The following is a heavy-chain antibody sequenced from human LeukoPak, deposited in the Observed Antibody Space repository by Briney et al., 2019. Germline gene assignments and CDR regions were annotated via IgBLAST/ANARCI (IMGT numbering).Heavy chain of an antibody. CDR1: GFTFSGYA. CDR2: ISGSGGST. V-gene: IGHV3-23*01. CDR3: AKFMGSRVCDY. Sequence: GASLRLSCAASGFTFSGYAMSWVRQAPGKGLEWVSAISGSGGSTYYADSVKGRFTISRDNSKNTLYLQMNSLRAEDTAVYYCAKFMGSRVCDYWGQGTLVTVSS. D-gene: IGHD6-13*01. J-gene: IGHJ4*02.